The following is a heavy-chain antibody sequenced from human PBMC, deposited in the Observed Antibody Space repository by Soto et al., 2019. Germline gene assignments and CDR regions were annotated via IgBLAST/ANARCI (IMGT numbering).Heavy chain of an antibody. V-gene: IGHV3-48*02. CDR1: GFTFSSDS. CDR2: ISSSSSTI. D-gene: IGHD3-22*01. J-gene: IGHJ4*02. CDR3: HSSGYYYVLNFDY. Sequence: EVQLVESGGGLVQPGGSLRLSCAASGFTFSSDSMNWVRQAPGKGLEWVSYISSSSSTIYYADSVKGRFTISRDNAKNSLYLQMNSLRDEDTAVYYCHSSGYYYVLNFDYWGQGTLVTVSS.